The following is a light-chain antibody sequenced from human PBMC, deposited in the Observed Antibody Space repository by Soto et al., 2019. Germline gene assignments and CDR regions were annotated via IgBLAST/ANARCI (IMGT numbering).Light chain of an antibody. V-gene: IGKV1-5*01. Sequence: DIQMTQSPSTLSATAGDRVTITCRASQSISSWLAWYQHKPGEAPKLLLYDASHLDSGVPSRFSGSGSGTEFSLTIRTLQPDDCATYYCQQYENYWTFGQGTRVEIK. J-gene: IGKJ1*01. CDR2: DAS. CDR1: QSISSW. CDR3: QQYENYWT.